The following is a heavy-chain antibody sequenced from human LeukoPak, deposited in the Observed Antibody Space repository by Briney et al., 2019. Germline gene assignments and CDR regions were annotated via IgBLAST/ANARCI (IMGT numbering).Heavy chain of an antibody. Sequence: SETLSLTCAVYGGSFSGYYWSWIRQPPGKGLEWIGSIYYSGSTYYNPSLKSRVTISVDTSKNQFSLKLSSVTAADTAVYYCASSRRQWLVRDYWGQGTLVTVSS. D-gene: IGHD6-19*01. CDR1: GGSFSGYY. CDR2: IYYSGST. V-gene: IGHV4-34*01. CDR3: ASSRRQWLVRDY. J-gene: IGHJ4*02.